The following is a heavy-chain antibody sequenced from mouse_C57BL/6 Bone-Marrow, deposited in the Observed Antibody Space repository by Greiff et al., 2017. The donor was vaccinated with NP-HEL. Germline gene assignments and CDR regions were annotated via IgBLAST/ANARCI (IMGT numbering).Heavy chain of an antibody. CDR3: ARETTVVATGYFDG. V-gene: IGHV1-64*01. CDR2: IHPNSGST. CDR1: GYTFTSYW. Sequence: QVQLQQPGAELVKPGASVKLSCTASGYTFTSYWMHWVKQRPGQGLEWIGMIHPNSGSTNYTEKLKSKATLTVDKSSSTAYMQLSSLTSEDSAVYYCARETTVVATGYFDGWGTGTTVTVSS. J-gene: IGHJ1*03. D-gene: IGHD1-1*01.